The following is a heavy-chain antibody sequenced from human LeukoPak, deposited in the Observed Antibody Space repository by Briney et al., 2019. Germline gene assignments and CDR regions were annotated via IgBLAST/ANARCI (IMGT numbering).Heavy chain of an antibody. Sequence: SETLSLTCTVSGGSISSGGYYWSWIRQHPGKGLEWIGYIYCSGSTNYNPSLKSRVTISVDTSKNQFSLKLSSVTAADTAVYYCAREVRTGHVVYYYYYGMDVWGQGTTVTVSS. CDR3: AREVRTGHVVYYYYYGMDV. J-gene: IGHJ6*02. CDR1: GGSISSGGYY. D-gene: IGHD2-21*01. V-gene: IGHV4-31*03. CDR2: IYCSGST.